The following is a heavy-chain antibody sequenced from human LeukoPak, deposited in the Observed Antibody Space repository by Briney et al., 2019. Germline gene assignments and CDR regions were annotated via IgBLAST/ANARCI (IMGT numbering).Heavy chain of an antibody. CDR2: IYHSGST. CDR1: GYSISSGYY. D-gene: IGHD3-10*01. J-gene: IGHJ6*03. V-gene: IGHV4-38-2*02. CDR3: ARDSVRGVGYYYYMDV. Sequence: PSETLSLTCTVSGYSISSGYYWGWIRQPPGKGLEWIGSIYHSGSTNYNPSLKSRVTISVDTSKNQFSLKLSSVTAADTAVYYCARDSVRGVGYYYYMDVWGKGTTVTISS.